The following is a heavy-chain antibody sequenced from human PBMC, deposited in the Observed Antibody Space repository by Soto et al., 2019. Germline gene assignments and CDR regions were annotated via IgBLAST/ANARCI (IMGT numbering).Heavy chain of an antibody. V-gene: IGHV4-31*03. Sequence: PSETLSLTCTVSGGSISSGGYYWSWIRQHPGKGLEWIGYIYYSGSTYYNPSLKSRVTISVDTSKNQFSLKLSSVTAADTAVYYCARWVTIFGVVSNWFDPWGQGTLVTV. CDR3: ARWVTIFGVVSNWFDP. CDR2: IYYSGST. CDR1: GGSISSGGYY. D-gene: IGHD3-3*01. J-gene: IGHJ5*02.